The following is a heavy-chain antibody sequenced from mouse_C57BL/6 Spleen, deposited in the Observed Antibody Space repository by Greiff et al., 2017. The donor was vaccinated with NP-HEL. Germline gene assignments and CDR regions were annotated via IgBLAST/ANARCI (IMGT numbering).Heavy chain of an antibody. CDR3: ARLGGSGYYFDY. CDR1: GYTFTSYW. V-gene: IGHV1-69*01. Sequence: QVQLQQPGAELVMPGASVKLSCKASGYTFTSYWMHWVKQRPGQGLEWIGEIDPSDSYTNYNQKFKGKSTLTVDKSSSTAYMQLSSLTSEDSAVYDCARLGGSGYYFDYWGQGTTLTVSS. J-gene: IGHJ2*01. D-gene: IGHD3-2*02. CDR2: IDPSDSYT.